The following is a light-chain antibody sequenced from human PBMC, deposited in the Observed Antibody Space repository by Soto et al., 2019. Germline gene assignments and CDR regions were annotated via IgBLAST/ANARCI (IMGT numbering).Light chain of an antibody. CDR3: AAWDDTLKRYV. CDR1: NSNVASNT. Sequence: QSVLTQPASASETPGQTVSISCFGSNSNVASNTVNWYQPLPETAPKLLIYNNNQRPSGVPERFSGSKSGTSASLANSGLQSEDESDYFCAAWDDTLKRYVFGNGTKGTVL. J-gene: IGLJ1*01. V-gene: IGLV1-44*01. CDR2: NNN.